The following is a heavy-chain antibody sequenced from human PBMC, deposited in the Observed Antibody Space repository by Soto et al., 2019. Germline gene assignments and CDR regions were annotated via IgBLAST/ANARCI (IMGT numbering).Heavy chain of an antibody. CDR2: IYPGDSRT. D-gene: IGHD1-26*01. CDR3: ETSRFSSPEPST. V-gene: IGHV5-51*01. Sequence: GESLKISCKTSGDSFTTDWIGWVRQMPGKGLEWMGVIYPGDSRTRYSPPFQGQVTISADKSISTAYLQWSSLKASDTAIYYCETSRFSSPEPSTWGQGTLVTVSS. CDR1: GDSFTTDW. J-gene: IGHJ5*02.